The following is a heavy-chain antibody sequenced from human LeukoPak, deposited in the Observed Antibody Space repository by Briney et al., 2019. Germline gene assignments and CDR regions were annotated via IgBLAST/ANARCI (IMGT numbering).Heavy chain of an antibody. Sequence: SETLSLTCAVYGGSFSGYYWSWIRQPPGKGLEWIGEINHSGSTNYNPSLKSRVTISVDTSKNQFSLKLSSVTAADTAVYYCARTGWGLRPWKIYTYYFDYWGQGTLLTVSS. J-gene: IGHJ4*02. CDR1: GGSFSGYY. D-gene: IGHD2-21*02. CDR3: ARTGWGLRPWKIYTYYFDY. V-gene: IGHV4-34*01. CDR2: INHSGST.